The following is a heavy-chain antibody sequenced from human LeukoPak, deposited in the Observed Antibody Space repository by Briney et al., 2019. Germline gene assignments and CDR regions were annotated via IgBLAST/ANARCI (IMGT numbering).Heavy chain of an antibody. CDR1: GFTFSSYG. V-gene: IGHV3-30*02. J-gene: IGHJ4*02. Sequence: PGGSLRLSCAASGFTFSSYGMHWVGQAPGKGLEGVAFIRYDGSNKYYADSVKGRFTISRDNYKNTLYLKMGSLRAEDMAVYYCARERPRLPGYFDYWGQGTLVTVSS. CDR2: IRYDGSNK. CDR3: ARERPRLPGYFDY. D-gene: IGHD4-11*01.